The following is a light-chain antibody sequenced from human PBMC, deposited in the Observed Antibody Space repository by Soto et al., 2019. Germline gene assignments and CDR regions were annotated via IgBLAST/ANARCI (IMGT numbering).Light chain of an antibody. CDR1: SSDVGGYNY. Sequence: QSVLTQPASASGSPGQSITISCTGTSSDVGGYNYVSWYQQHPGKAPKLMIYEVSNRPSGVSNRFSGSKSGNTASLTISGLQAEDEADYYCSSYTSSSTPLYVFGTGTKVTVL. CDR2: EVS. CDR3: SSYTSSSTPLYV. J-gene: IGLJ1*01. V-gene: IGLV2-14*01.